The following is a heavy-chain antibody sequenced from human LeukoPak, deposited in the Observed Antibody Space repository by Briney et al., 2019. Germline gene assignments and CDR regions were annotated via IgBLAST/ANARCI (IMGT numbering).Heavy chain of an antibody. Sequence: GGSLLLSCAASGFTFSSYDMHWVRQATGKGLEWVSAIGTAGDTYYPGSVKGRFTISRENAKNSLYLQMNSLRAGDTAVYYCARGGVSGWWKKNYYYGMDVWGQGTTVTASS. CDR2: IGTAGDT. V-gene: IGHV3-13*01. CDR3: ARGGVSGWWKKNYYYGMDV. D-gene: IGHD6-19*01. J-gene: IGHJ6*02. CDR1: GFTFSSYD.